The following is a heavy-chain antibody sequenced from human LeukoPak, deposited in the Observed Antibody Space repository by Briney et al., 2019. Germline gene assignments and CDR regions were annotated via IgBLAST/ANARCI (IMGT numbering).Heavy chain of an antibody. D-gene: IGHD2-8*02. V-gene: IGHV3-53*01. CDR2: IYTGGDT. CDR1: GLIVSNNY. Sequence: GGSLRLSCAASGLIVSNNYMSWVRQAPGKGLEWVSCIYTGGDTHYADSVKGRVTISRDNSNNTLFLQKNSMRADDTAVYHCARDHCRDGVCAWGQGTLVTVSS. CDR3: ARDHCRDGVCA. J-gene: IGHJ5*02.